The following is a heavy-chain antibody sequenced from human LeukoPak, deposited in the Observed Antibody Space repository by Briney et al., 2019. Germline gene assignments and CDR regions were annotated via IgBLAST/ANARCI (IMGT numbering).Heavy chain of an antibody. CDR1: GFTFSYAW. Sequence: PGGSLRLSCAASGFTFSYAWMSWVRQAPGKGLEWVGRIKSRIDGGTTDYAAPVKGRFTISRDDSKNTLFLQMSSLKTEDTAVYYCTTQTTVVHRWDQGTLVTVSS. CDR3: TTQTTVVHR. CDR2: IKSRIDGGTT. V-gene: IGHV3-15*01. D-gene: IGHD4-23*01. J-gene: IGHJ4*02.